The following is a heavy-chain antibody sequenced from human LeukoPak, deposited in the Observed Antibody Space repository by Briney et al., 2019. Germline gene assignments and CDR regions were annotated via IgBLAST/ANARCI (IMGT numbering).Heavy chain of an antibody. V-gene: IGHV1-69*05. D-gene: IGHD3-22*01. J-gene: IGHJ4*02. CDR3: AREDSMIVVAGFDY. Sequence: RIIPIFCTANYAQKFQGRVTITTDESTSTAYMELSSLRSEDTAVYYCAREDSMIVVAGFDYWGQGTLVTVSS. CDR2: IIPIFCTA.